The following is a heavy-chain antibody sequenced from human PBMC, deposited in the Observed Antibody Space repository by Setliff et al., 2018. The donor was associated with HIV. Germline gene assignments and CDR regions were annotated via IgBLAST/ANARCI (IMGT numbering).Heavy chain of an antibody. Sequence: PGESLKISCKGSGYSFTNYYIGWVRQMPGKGLEWMGIIHPVDSDTRYSPSFQGQVTISADKSISTAYLQWSSLKASDTAMYYCARPRCSGGSCSTRDAFDIWGQGTMVTVSS. J-gene: IGHJ3*02. CDR2: IHPVDSDT. V-gene: IGHV5-51*01. CDR1: GYSFTNYY. D-gene: IGHD2-15*01. CDR3: ARPRCSGGSCSTRDAFDI.